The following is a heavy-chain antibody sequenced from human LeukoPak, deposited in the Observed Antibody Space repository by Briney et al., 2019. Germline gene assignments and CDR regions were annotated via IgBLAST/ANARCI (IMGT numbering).Heavy chain of an antibody. Sequence: GESLKISRKSSGYIFTTYWIGWVRQMPGKGLEWMGMIYPGDSDARYNPSFQGQVTISADKSISTAYLQWSSLKASDTAMYYCARRYPRDLWFDPWGQGTLVTVSS. J-gene: IGHJ5*02. D-gene: IGHD1-14*01. CDR1: GYIFTTYW. CDR3: ARRYPRDLWFDP. CDR2: IYPGDSDA. V-gene: IGHV5-51*01.